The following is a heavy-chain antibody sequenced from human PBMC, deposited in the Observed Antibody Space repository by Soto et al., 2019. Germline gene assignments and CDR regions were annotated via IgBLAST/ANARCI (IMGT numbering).Heavy chain of an antibody. CDR1: GFTFSSYA. Sequence: EVQLVESGGGLVQPGGPLRLSCAASGFTFSSYAMHWVRQAPGKRLEYVSGITSNGGTTSYANSVKGRFTISRDNSKDTLYLPMGSLRAEDMAVYYCARANGGNPFDYWGQGTLVSVSS. V-gene: IGHV3-64*01. CDR3: ARANGGNPFDY. J-gene: IGHJ4*02. CDR2: ITSNGGTT. D-gene: IGHD2-15*01.